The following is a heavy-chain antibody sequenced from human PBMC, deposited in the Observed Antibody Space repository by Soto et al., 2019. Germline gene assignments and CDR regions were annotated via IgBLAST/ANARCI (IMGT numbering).Heavy chain of an antibody. V-gene: IGHV3-74*01. CDR3: VSGLVQHRPRSTDY. CDR2: INSDGRST. CDR1: GFTFSNSW. Sequence: PGGSLRLSCAASGFTFSNSWMHWVRQAPGKGLVWVSRINSDGRSTSYADSVKGRFTISRDNAKNTLYLQINSLRAEDTPVYSCVSGLVQHRPRSTDYRGQAILANVSS. J-gene: IGHJ4*02. D-gene: IGHD2-2*03.